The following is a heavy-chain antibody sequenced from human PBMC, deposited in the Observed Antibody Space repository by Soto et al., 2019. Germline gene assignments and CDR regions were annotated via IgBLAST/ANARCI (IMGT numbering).Heavy chain of an antibody. Sequence: QVQLVESGGGVVQPGRSLRLSCAASGFTFSSYAMHWVRQAPGKGLEWVAVISYDGSNKYYADSVKGRFTISRDNSKNTLYLQRNSLRAEDTAVYYCARHCRGGSCYGMDVWGQGTTVTVSS. V-gene: IGHV3-30-3*01. J-gene: IGHJ6*02. CDR1: GFTFSSYA. CDR3: ARHCRGGSCYGMDV. D-gene: IGHD2-15*01. CDR2: ISYDGSNK.